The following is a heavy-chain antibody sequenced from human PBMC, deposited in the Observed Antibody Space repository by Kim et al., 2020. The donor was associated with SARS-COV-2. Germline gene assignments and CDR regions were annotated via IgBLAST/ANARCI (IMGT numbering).Heavy chain of an antibody. CDR2: IKQDGSEK. CDR3: ARDLRGYCSSTSYNYGMDV. J-gene: IGHJ6*02. CDR1: GFTFSSYW. V-gene: IGHV3-7*01. D-gene: IGHD2-2*01. Sequence: GGSLRLSCAASGFTFSSYWMSWVRQAPGKGLEWVANIKQDGSEKYYVDSVKGRFTISRDNAKNSLYLQMNSLRAEDTAVYYCARDLRGYCSSTSYNYGMDVWGQGTTVTVSS.